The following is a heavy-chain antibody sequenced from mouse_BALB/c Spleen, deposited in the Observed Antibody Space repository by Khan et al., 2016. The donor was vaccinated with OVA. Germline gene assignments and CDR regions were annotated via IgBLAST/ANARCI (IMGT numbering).Heavy chain of an antibody. CDR3: ARRGLLWDFDY. J-gene: IGHJ2*01. CDR1: GYTFINYW. D-gene: IGHD2-1*01. Sequence: QVQLQQPGAELAKPGASVKMSCKASGYTFINYWILWVKQRPGQGLEWLGYINTSTASNDNNQNLKNKATLTANKSSRTAYMKMSSLTSENSEVYYSARRGLLWDFDYWGQGTTLTVSS. V-gene: IGHV1-7*01. CDR2: INTSTASN.